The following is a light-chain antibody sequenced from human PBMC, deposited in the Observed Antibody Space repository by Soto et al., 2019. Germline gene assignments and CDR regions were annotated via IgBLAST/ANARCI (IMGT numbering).Light chain of an antibody. CDR3: SSYTSSNTPYV. CDR1: SSDVGGYNF. J-gene: IGLJ1*01. Sequence: QSALTQPASVSGSPGQSITISCTGTSSDVGGYNFVSWYQHHPGKAPKLMIYEVSHRPSGVSDRFSGSKSDNTASLTISGLQAEDEADYYCSSYTSSNTPYVLGTGTKV. V-gene: IGLV2-14*01. CDR2: EVS.